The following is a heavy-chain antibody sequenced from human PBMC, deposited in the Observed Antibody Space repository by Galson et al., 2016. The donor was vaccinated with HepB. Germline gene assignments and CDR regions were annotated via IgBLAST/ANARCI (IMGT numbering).Heavy chain of an antibody. CDR3: VRDISSSHFDL. D-gene: IGHD2-2*01. Sequence: SLRLSCAASGFTFSSYAMTWVRQAPGKGLEWVSGINHSGASTYYADSVKGRFTMSRDNSKSSLYLDMSSLRAEDTAVYYCVRDISSSHFDLWGRGTLVTVTS. CDR2: INHSGAST. J-gene: IGHJ2*01. CDR1: GFTFSSYA. V-gene: IGHV3-23*01.